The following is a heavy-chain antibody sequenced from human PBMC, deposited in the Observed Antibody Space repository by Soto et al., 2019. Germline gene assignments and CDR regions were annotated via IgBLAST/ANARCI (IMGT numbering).Heavy chain of an antibody. CDR1: GYTFTSYA. Sequence: GASVKVSCKASGYTFTSYAMHWVRQAPGQRLEWMGWINAGNGNTKYSQKFQGRVTITSDTSASTAYMELSSLRSEDTAVYYCARVQAFYCGGDCYRDYYYGMDVWGQGTTVTVSS. CDR3: ARVQAFYCGGDCYRDYYYGMDV. CDR2: INAGNGNT. J-gene: IGHJ6*02. V-gene: IGHV1-3*01. D-gene: IGHD2-21*02.